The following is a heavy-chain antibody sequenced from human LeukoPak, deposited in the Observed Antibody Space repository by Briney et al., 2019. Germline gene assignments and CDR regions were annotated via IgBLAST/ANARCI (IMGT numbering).Heavy chain of an antibody. D-gene: IGHD3-16*02. CDR1: GGSISSGGYY. V-gene: IGHV4-61*08. J-gene: IGHJ5*02. CDR3: ARQPEELSCWFDP. Sequence: SETLSLTCTVSGGSISSGGYYWSWIRQPPGKGLEWIGYIYYSGSTNYNPSLKSRVTISVDTSKNQFSLKLSSVTAADTAVYYCARQPEELSCWFDPWGQGTLVTVSS. CDR2: IYYSGST.